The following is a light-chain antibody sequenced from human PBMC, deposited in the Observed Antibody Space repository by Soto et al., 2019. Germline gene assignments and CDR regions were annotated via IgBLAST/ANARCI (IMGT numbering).Light chain of an antibody. J-gene: IGKJ1*01. CDR2: GAS. V-gene: IGKV3-20*01. Sequence: NVLTQSRGTLSLSPGDRSALSCSASQSVSSNYLAWYQQKPGQAPRLLIYGASSRATGIPDRFSGSGSGTDFTLTISRLEPEDFAVYYCQQYGSSPRTFAQRTKVDI. CDR1: QSVSSNY. CDR3: QQYGSSPRT.